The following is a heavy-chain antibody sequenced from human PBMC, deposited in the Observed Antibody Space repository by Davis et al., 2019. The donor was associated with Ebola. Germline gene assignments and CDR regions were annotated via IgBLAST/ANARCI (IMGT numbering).Heavy chain of an antibody. J-gene: IGHJ4*02. CDR2: IWYDGSNK. Sequence: GGSLRLSCAASGFTFSDYYMSWIRQAPGKGLEWVAVIWYDGSNKYYADSVKGRFTISRDNSKNTLYLQMNSLRAEDTAVYYCAKDYLDYWGQGTLVTVSS. CDR1: GFTFSDYY. CDR3: AKDYLDY. V-gene: IGHV3-33*06.